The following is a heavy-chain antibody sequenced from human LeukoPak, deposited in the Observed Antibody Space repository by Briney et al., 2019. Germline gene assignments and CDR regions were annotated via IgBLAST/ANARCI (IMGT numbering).Heavy chain of an antibody. J-gene: IGHJ4*02. CDR1: GFTFSYHW. V-gene: IGHV3-7*01. CDR3: AEDSYSKGDF. CDR2: IKNDGAVK. D-gene: IGHD6-13*01. Sequence: GGSLRLSCAASGFTFSYHWMTWVRQAPGKGLEWVANIKNDGAVKNYVDSVKGRFTISRDNAKNSLYLQMNSLRAEDTAVYYCAEDSYSKGDFWGQGVLVTVSS.